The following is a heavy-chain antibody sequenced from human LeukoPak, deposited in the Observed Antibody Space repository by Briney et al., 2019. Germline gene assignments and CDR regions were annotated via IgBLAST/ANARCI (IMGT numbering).Heavy chain of an antibody. D-gene: IGHD3-3*01. CDR1: GFTFSSYA. CDR2: MSGSGGST. J-gene: IGHJ5*02. V-gene: IGHV3-23*01. CDR3: ATGLGLLLSNWFDP. Sequence: HPGGSLRLSCAASGFTFSSYAMSWVRQAPGKGLEWVSAMSGSGGSTYYADSAKGRFTISRDNSKNTLYLQMNSLTAEDPAVYYCATGLGLLLSNWFDPWGQGNLVTVSS.